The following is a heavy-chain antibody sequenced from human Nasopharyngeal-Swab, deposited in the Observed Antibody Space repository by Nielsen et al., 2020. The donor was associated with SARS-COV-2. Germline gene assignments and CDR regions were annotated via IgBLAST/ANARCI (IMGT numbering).Heavy chain of an antibody. J-gene: IGHJ4*02. CDR3: ARVPGGYDSSGYYFDQ. CDR1: GFPFSDYL. CDR2: IKQDGTLK. Sequence: GESLKLSCGGSGFPFSDYLLSLVRQSPEKGLEWVSHIKQDGTLKSYVDSVKGRFTISRDNAKNSLYLQMNSLRVEDTAVYYCARVPGGYDSSGYYFDQWGQGTLVTVSS. D-gene: IGHD3-22*01. V-gene: IGHV3-7*01.